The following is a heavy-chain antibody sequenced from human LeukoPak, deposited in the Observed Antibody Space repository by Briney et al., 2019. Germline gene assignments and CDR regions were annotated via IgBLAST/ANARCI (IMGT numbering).Heavy chain of an antibody. CDR1: GYTFTSYD. Sequence: GASVKVSCKASGYTFTSYDINWVRQATGQGLEWMGIITPSGGSTTYAQKFQGRVTMTRDTSTSTVYMELYSLRSEDTAVYYCGRGAVVGGYYYYGMDVWGQGTTVTVSS. D-gene: IGHD6-19*01. V-gene: IGHV1-46*01. CDR2: ITPSGGST. CDR3: GRGAVVGGYYYYGMDV. J-gene: IGHJ6*02.